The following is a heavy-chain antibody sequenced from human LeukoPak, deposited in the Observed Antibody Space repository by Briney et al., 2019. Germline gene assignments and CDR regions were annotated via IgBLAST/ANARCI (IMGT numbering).Heavy chain of an antibody. J-gene: IGHJ4*02. V-gene: IGHV1-2*02. CDR2: INPNSGGT. CDR3: ARLNNWNDALDY. D-gene: IGHD1-20*01. CDR1: GYTFTGYY. Sequence: ASVKVSCKASGYTFTGYYMHWVRQAPGQGLEWMGWINPNSGGTNYAQKFQGRVTMTRDTSISTAYMELSRLRSDDTAVYYCARLNNWNDALDYWGQGTLVTVSS.